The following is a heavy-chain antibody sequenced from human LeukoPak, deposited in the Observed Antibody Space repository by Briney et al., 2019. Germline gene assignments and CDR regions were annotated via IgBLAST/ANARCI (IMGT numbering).Heavy chain of an antibody. J-gene: IGHJ5*02. Sequence: GGSLRLSCAASGFTFSSYAMSWVRQAPGKGLEWVSAISGSGGSTYYADSVKGRFTISRDNAKNTVYLEMNSLSVEDTATYYCIRDFRSADLWGQGTLVTVTS. CDR2: ISGSGGST. CDR1: GFTFSSYA. V-gene: IGHV3-23*01. D-gene: IGHD5-24*01. CDR3: IRDFRSADL.